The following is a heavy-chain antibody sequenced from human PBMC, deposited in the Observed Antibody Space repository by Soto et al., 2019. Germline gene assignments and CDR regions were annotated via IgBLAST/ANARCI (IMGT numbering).Heavy chain of an antibody. CDR2: ISGSGGNT. Sequence: EVQLLESGGGLVQPGGSLRVSCAASGFTFSDYALTWVRQAPGKGLEWVSTISGSGGNTYYADSVKGRITVSRDNSKNTLYLQMSSLSAEDTAVYYCAKGGNTNNNYNYYMDVWGKGTAVTVSS. J-gene: IGHJ6*03. CDR3: AKGGNTNNNYNYYMDV. V-gene: IGHV3-23*01. CDR1: GFTFSDYA. D-gene: IGHD2-15*01.